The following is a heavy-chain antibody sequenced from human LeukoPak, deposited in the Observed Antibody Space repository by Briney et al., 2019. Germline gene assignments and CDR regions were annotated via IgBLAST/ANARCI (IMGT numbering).Heavy chain of an antibody. CDR1: GGSISSSSYH. V-gene: IGHV4-39*01. Sequence: SETLSLTCIVSGGSISSSSYHCGWIRQPPGKGLEWIGNVYYSGTTYYNPSLKSRVTMSVDTSKNQFSLRMNSVTAADTAVYYCSRGRDAYKGGNYWGQGTLVTISS. D-gene: IGHD5-24*01. CDR2: VYYSGTT. CDR3: SRGRDAYKGGNY. J-gene: IGHJ4*02.